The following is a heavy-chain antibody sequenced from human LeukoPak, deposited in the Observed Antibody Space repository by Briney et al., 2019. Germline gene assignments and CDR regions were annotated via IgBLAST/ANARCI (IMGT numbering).Heavy chain of an antibody. D-gene: IGHD3-10*01. CDR2: IYYSGST. CDR1: GGSISSGSYY. CDR3: ARDLSFGYYYMDV. J-gene: IGHJ6*03. Sequence: SETLSLTCTVSGGSISSGSYYWSWIRQPPGKGLEWIGYIYYSGSTNYNPSLKSRVTISVDTSKNQFSLKLSSVTAADTAVYYCARDLSFGYYYMDVWGKGTTVTVSS. V-gene: IGHV4-61*01.